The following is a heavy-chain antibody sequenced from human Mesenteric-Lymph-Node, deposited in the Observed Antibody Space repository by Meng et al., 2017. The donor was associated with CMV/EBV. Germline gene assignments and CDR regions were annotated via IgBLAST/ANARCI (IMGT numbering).Heavy chain of an antibody. J-gene: IGHJ4*02. CDR2: VSATGDSA. CDR1: GFTFSSYA. CDR3: AKARGDTTTTSYDY. V-gene: IGHV3-23*01. D-gene: IGHD1-26*01. Sequence: GESLKISCAASGFTFSSYAMSWVRQAPGKGLEWVSSVSATGDSAHYADSVKGRFTISRDNSKNTLYLQLKSLRDEDTAVYYCAKARGDTTTTSYDYWGQGTLVTVSS.